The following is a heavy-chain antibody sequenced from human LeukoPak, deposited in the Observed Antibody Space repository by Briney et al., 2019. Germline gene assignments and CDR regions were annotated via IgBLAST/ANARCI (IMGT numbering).Heavy chain of an antibody. J-gene: IGHJ6*03. Sequence: SETLSPTCTISGGSISSTSYYWGWIRQPPGKGLEWIGSIYYSGSTYYNPSLKSRVTISVDTSKNQFSLNLSSVTAADTAVYYCAQLSGYTYSGYGPTYYYYYYMDVWGKGTTVTVSS. V-gene: IGHV4-39*01. CDR3: AQLSGYTYSGYGPTYYYYYYMDV. CDR1: GGSISSTSYY. D-gene: IGHD5-12*01. CDR2: IYYSGST.